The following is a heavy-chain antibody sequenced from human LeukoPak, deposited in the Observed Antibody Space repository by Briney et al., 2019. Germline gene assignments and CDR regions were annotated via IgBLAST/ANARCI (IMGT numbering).Heavy chain of an antibody. CDR1: GGSISSSTYY. J-gene: IGHJ5*02. D-gene: IGHD2-21*01. V-gene: IGHV4-39*07. CDR3: ATASPAPHVIGS. Sequence: SETLSLTCTVSGGSISSSTYYWGWIRQPPGKGLEWIGSIYYSGSTYYNPSLKSRVTISVDTSKNQFSLKLSSVTAADTAVYYCATASPAPHVIGSWGQGTLVTVSS. CDR2: IYYSGST.